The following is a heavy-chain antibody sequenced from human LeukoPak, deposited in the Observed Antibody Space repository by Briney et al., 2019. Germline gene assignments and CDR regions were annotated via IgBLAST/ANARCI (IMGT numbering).Heavy chain of an antibody. Sequence: GGSLRLSCVGSGFTFSDFYMGWVRQAPGKGLEYVSPISSNGGSTYYENSVKGRFTISRDNSKNTLYLQMGSLRAEDMAVYYCARAGPSEGYCSGGSCYSGSYYYYYMDVWGKGTTVTISS. D-gene: IGHD2-15*01. J-gene: IGHJ6*03. V-gene: IGHV3-64*01. CDR1: GFTFSDFY. CDR3: ARAGPSEGYCSGGSCYSGSYYYYYMDV. CDR2: ISSNGGST.